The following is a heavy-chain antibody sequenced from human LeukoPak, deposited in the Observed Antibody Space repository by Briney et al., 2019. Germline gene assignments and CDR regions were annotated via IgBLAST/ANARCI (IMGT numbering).Heavy chain of an antibody. Sequence: SVKVSCKASGGTFSSYAFSWVRQAPGQGLEWMGGIIPIFGTANYAQKFQGRVTITTDESTSTAYMELSSLRSEDTAVYYCARGPYDVLMVYAFDYWGQGTLVTVSS. J-gene: IGHJ4*02. CDR2: IIPIFGTA. V-gene: IGHV1-69*05. CDR1: GGTFSSYA. CDR3: ARGPYDVLMVYAFDY. D-gene: IGHD2-8*01.